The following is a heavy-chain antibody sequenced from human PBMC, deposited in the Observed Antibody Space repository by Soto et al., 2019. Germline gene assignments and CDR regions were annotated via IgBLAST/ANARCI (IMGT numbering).Heavy chain of an antibody. J-gene: IGHJ4*02. CDR3: ARANRIQLWTFDY. Sequence: SETLSLPCTVSGGSISSGDFFWVWVRQPPGKGLEWSGYIYYSGSTYYNPSLKSRVTISVDTSKNQFSLKLSSVTAADTAVYYCARANRIQLWTFDYWGQGTLVTVSS. CDR2: IYYSGST. D-gene: IGHD5-18*01. CDR1: GGSISSGDFF. V-gene: IGHV4-30-4*01.